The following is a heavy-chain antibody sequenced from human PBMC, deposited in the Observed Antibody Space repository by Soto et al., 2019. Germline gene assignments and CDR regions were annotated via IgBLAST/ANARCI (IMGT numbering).Heavy chain of an antibody. J-gene: IGHJ3*02. D-gene: IGHD6-19*01. CDR3: ARDARIAVAGTGTRIDDAFDI. CDR2: INPNSGGT. V-gene: IGHV1-2*02. CDR1: GYTFTGYY. Sequence: QVQLVQSGAEVKKPGASVKVSCKASGYTFTGYYMHWVRQAPGQGLELMGWINPNSGGTNYAQKYQGGLTMRRDTSVSSAHMELSRLRSDDTAVYYCARDARIAVAGTGTRIDDAFDIWGQGTMVTVSS.